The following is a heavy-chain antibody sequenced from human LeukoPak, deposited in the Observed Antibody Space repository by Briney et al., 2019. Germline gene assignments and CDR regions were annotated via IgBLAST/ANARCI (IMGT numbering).Heavy chain of an antibody. V-gene: IGHV3-11*01. J-gene: IGHJ5*02. Sequence: GGSLRLSCAASGFTFSDYYMSWIRQAPGKGLEWVSYISSSGSTIYYGDSVKGRFTISRDNAKNSLYLLMNSLRAEDTAVYYCARDISYDILTGYSDVHWSDPWGQGTLVTVSS. CDR3: ARDISYDILTGYSDVHWSDP. D-gene: IGHD3-9*01. CDR2: ISSSGSTI. CDR1: GFTFSDYY.